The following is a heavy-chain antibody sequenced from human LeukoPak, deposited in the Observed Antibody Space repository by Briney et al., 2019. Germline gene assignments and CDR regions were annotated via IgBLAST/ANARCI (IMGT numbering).Heavy chain of an antibody. Sequence: GGSLRLSCAASGFTFSSYSMNWVRQAPGKGLEWVSYISSSSSTIYYADSVKGRFTISRDNAKNSPYLQMNSLRAEDTAVYYCSVNPRRFPTDVWGKGTTVTVSS. CDR3: SVNPRRFPTDV. CDR1: GFTFSSYS. D-gene: IGHD3-3*01. CDR2: ISSSSSTI. J-gene: IGHJ6*04. V-gene: IGHV3-48*01.